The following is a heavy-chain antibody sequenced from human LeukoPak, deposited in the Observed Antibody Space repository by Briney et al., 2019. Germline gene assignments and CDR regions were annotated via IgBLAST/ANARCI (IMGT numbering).Heavy chain of an antibody. CDR2: MFSGGTT. CDR3: ARGDGSGWHLDK. Sequence: GGSLRLSCAVSGFPVSSNFMSCVRQAPGKGLQSVSIMFSGGTTDYADSVRGRFSISRDSSQNTVSLQMNSLRVEDTAIYYCARGDGSGWHLDKWGHGTLVTVSS. V-gene: IGHV3-53*01. J-gene: IGHJ4*01. D-gene: IGHD6-19*01. CDR1: GFPVSSNF.